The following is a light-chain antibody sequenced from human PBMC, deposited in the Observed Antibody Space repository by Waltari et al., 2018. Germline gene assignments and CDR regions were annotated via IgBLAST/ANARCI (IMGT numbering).Light chain of an antibody. J-gene: IGKJ5*01. Sequence: DIQMTQSPSSLSASVGDRVTITCRASQSSSDYLNWYQQKPGKAPKLLIYAASTLQSGVPSRFSGSGSGTDFALTISSPQPEDFATYYCQQSYSFGQGTRLEIK. CDR3: QQSYS. CDR1: QSSSDY. CDR2: AAS. V-gene: IGKV1-39*01.